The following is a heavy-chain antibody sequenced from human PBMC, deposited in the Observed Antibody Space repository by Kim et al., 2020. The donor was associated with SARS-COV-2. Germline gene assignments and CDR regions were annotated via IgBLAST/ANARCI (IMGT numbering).Heavy chain of an antibody. CDR3: ARCYGAGSYYKHYYDGMDV. CDR2: ISAYNGNT. CDR1: GYTFTSYG. D-gene: IGHD3-10*01. J-gene: IGHJ6*04. Sequence: ASVKVSCKASGYTFTSYGISWVRHAPGQGLEWMGWISAYNGNTNYAQKLQGRVTMTTDTSTSTAYMELRSLRSDDTAVYYCARCYGAGSYYKHYYDGMDVWREGPTVTVPS. V-gene: IGHV1-18*01.